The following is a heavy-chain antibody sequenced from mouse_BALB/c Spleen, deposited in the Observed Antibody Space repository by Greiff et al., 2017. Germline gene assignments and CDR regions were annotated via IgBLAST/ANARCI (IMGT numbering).Heavy chain of an antibody. D-gene: IGHD2-1*01. CDR1: GFTFSSFG. Sequence: EVQVVESGGGLVQPGGSRKLSCAASGFTFSSFGMHWVRQAPEKGLEWVAYISSGSSTIYYADTVKGRFTISRDNPKNTLFLQMTSLRSEDTAMYYCARERGNYDAMDYWGQGTSVTVSS. CDR3: ARERGNYDAMDY. J-gene: IGHJ4*01. CDR2: ISSGSSTI. V-gene: IGHV5-17*02.